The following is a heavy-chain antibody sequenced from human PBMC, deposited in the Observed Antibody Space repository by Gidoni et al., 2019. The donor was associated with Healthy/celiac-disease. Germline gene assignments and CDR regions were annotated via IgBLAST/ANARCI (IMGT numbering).Heavy chain of an antibody. V-gene: IGHV3-33*01. CDR1: GFTFSSYG. D-gene: IGHD4-17*01. CDR3: ARDGDYALVPFQH. CDR2: IWYDGSNK. Sequence: QVQLVESGGGVVQPGRSLRLSCAASGFTFSSYGMHWVRQAPGKGLEWVAVIWYDGSNKYYADSVKGRFTISRDNSKNTLYLQMNSLRAEDTAVYYCARDGDYALVPFQHWGQGTLVTVSS. J-gene: IGHJ1*01.